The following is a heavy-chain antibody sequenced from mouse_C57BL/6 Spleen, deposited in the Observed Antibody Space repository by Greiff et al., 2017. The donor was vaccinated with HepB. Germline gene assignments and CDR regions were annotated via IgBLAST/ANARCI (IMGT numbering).Heavy chain of an antibody. J-gene: IGHJ2*01. CDR1: GYTFTDYY. CDR2: INPNNGGT. V-gene: IGHV1-26*01. Sequence: EVQLQQSGPELVKPGASVKISCKASGYTFTDYYMNWVKQSHGKSLEWIGDINPNNGGTSYNQKFKGKATLTVDKSSSTAYMELRSLTSEDSAVYYCARPRVRYFDYWGQGTTLTVSS. D-gene: IGHD2-10*02. CDR3: ARPRVRYFDY.